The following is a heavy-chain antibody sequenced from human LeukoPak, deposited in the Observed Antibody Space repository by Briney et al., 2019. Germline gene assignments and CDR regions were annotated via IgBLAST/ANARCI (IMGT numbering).Heavy chain of an antibody. V-gene: IGHV3-74*01. CDR3: ARRGYSGSYYSFS. CDR2: ISKEGDNA. J-gene: IGHJ4*02. Sequence: GGSLRLSCAASGFTFTDYWMHWVRQVPGKGLLWLSRISKEGDNAVYADFAKGRFTMSRDNAKKTVYLQLTTLRPDDTALYYCARRGYSGSYYSFSWGQGTLVTVSS. D-gene: IGHD3-22*01. CDR1: GFTFTDYW.